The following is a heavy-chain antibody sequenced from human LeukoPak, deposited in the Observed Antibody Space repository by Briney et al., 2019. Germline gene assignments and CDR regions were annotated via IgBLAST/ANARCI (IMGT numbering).Heavy chain of an antibody. V-gene: IGHV3-23*01. CDR1: GFTFSSYE. CDR2: ISGRDDTTYYTDSPEGST. Sequence: GGSLRLSCAASGFTFSSYEMNWVRQAPGKGLQWVSGISGRDDTTYYTDSPEGSTYYTNSAEGRFTISRDNSKNTVYLQIDSLGVEDTAVYYCAKCMSATGVCLNFDSWGQGILVTVSS. J-gene: IGHJ4*02. CDR3: AKCMSATGVCLNFDS. D-gene: IGHD2-21*02.